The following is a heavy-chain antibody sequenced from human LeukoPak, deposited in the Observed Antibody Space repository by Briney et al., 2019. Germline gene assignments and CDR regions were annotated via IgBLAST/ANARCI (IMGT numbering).Heavy chain of an antibody. V-gene: IGHV3-74*01. J-gene: IGHJ4*02. CDR1: GFTFNSYA. CDR3: ARENYASGSYGDY. CDR2: INTDGSST. D-gene: IGHD3-10*01. Sequence: GGSLRLSCAASGFTFNSYAMNWVRQAPGKGLVWVSRINTDGSSTSYADSVKGRFTISRDNAKNTLYLQMNSLRAEDTAVYYCARENYASGSYGDYWGQGTLVTVSS.